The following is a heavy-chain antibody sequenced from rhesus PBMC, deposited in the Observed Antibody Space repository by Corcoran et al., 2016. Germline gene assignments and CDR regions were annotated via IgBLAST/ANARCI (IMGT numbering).Heavy chain of an antibody. D-gene: IGHD6-43*01. J-gene: IGHJ4*01. V-gene: IGHV4-65*01. Sequence: QVQLQESGPGLVKPSETLSLTCAVSGGSVSSSNWWSWIRQPPGKGLEWIGYISGSSGSTYYNPSLKSRCNSSTDTSKNQFSLKLSAVTAADTAVYYCAREDPGGIAAAGVDYWGQGVLVTVSS. CDR1: GGSVSSSNW. CDR2: ISGSSGST. CDR3: AREDPGGIAAAGVDY.